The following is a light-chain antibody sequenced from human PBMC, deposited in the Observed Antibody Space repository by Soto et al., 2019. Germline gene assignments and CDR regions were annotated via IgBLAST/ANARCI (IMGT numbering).Light chain of an antibody. CDR3: SSYTSSSTLYV. J-gene: IGLJ1*01. CDR1: SSDVGGYNY. V-gene: IGLV2-14*01. CDR2: EVS. Sequence: QSVLTQPASVSGSPGQSITISCTGTSSDVGGYNYVSWYQQHPGKAPKLIIYEVSNRPSGVSNRFSGSKSGNTASLTISGLQAEDDADYYCSSYTSSSTLYVFGTGTKVTVL.